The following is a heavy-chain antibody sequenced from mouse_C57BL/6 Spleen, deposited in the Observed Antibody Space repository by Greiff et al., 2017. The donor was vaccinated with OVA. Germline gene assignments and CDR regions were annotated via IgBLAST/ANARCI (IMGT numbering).Heavy chain of an antibody. V-gene: IGHV1-55*01. CDR2: IYPSSGST. CDR1: GYTFTSYW. J-gene: IGHJ4*01. CDR3: ARGETAQATMCSIDD. D-gene: IGHD3-2*02. Sequence: QVQLQQPGTELVKPGASVKMSCKASGYTFTSYWITWVKQRPGQGLEWIGDIYPSSGSTNYNEKFKSKATLTVDTSSSTAYMQLSSLTSEDSAVYECARGETAQATMCSIDDGGQGTSLTVSS.